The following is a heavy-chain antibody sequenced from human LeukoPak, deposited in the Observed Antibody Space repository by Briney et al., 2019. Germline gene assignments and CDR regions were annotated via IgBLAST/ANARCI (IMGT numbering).Heavy chain of an antibody. CDR3: ARAGSLWLGEKKLNY. CDR1: GFTFGTYW. D-gene: IGHD3-10*01. Sequence: GGSLRLSCAASGFTFGTYWMNWVRRAPGKGLEWVANINQDGSEEYYVDSAKGRFTISRDNAKNSPYLQMNSLRAEDTAVFYWARAGSLWLGEKKLNYGGKEPLVTVSS. V-gene: IGHV3-7*04. J-gene: IGHJ4*02. CDR2: INQDGSEE.